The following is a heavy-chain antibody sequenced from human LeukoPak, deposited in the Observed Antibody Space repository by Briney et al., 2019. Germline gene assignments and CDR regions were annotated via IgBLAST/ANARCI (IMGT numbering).Heavy chain of an antibody. CDR3: ARGWNWFDP. CDR2: INHSGST. J-gene: IGHJ5*02. Sequence: SGTLSLTCAVYGGSFSGYYWSWIRQPPGKGLEWIGEINHSGSTNYNPSLKSRVTISVDTSKNQFSLKLSSVTAADTAVYYCARGWNWFDPWGQGTLVTVSS. V-gene: IGHV4-34*01. CDR1: GGSFSGYY.